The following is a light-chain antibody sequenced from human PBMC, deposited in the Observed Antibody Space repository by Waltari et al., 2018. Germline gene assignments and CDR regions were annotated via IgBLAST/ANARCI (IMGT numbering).Light chain of an antibody. CDR3: QSYETTLGVV. V-gene: IGLV1-40*01. CDR2: GRA. Sequence: QSVLTQPPSVSGAPGQRVTISCTGSGSNIGAGYDVHLYQQLPRSAPKLLISGRASRPLGVPDRFFGSTSGTSAFLAITGLQAEEEADYYCQSYETTLGVVFGGGTKLTVL. J-gene: IGLJ3*02. CDR1: GSNIGAGYD.